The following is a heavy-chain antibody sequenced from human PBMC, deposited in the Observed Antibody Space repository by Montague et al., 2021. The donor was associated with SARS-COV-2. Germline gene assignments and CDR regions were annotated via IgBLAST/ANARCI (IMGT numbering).Heavy chain of an antibody. Sequence: SETLSLTCAVDGGSFTGYSWNWIRQPPGKGLEWTGEINHSGSTNYNPSLKSRVTMSVDTSKNQFSLKLSSVTAADTAVYYCARGARQGYGFRLGSFDSWGQGTLVTVSS. CDR3: ARGARQGYGFRLGSFDS. V-gene: IGHV4-34*01. J-gene: IGHJ4*02. CDR1: GGSFTGYS. D-gene: IGHD3-10*01. CDR2: INHSGST.